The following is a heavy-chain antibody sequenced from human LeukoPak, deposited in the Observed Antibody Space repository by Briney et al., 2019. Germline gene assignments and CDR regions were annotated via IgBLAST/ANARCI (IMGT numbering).Heavy chain of an antibody. V-gene: IGHV7-4-1*02. CDR2: INTNTGNP. CDR1: GYTFTTYA. D-gene: IGHD3-3*01. J-gene: IGHJ6*04. CDR3: ARALWSGYYRKTHQGVDV. Sequence: GASVKVSCKASGYTFTTYAMNWVRQAPGQGLEWMGWINTNTGNPTYAQGFTGRFVFSLDTSVSTAYLQISSLKAEDTAVYYCARALWSGYYRKTHQGVDVWGKGTTVTVSS.